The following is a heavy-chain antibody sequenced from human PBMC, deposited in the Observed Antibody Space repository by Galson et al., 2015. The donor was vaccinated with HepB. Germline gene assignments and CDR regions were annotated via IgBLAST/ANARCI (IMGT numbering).Heavy chain of an antibody. CDR2: ITGSGDTT. CDR1: GFTFSDYG. V-gene: IGHV3-23*01. CDR3: ARGGLCAGTSCYQGDY. D-gene: IGHD2-15*01. Sequence: SLRLSCATSGFTFSDYGMSWVRQAPGKGLEWVSAITGSGDTTYYADSVMGRFTISRNNSKTTLYLQMNSLRVEDTAVYYCARGGLCAGTSCYQGDYWGQGTLVTVSS. J-gene: IGHJ4*02.